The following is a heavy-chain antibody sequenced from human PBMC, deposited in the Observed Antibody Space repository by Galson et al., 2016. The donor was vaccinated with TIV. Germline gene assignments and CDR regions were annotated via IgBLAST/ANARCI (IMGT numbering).Heavy chain of an antibody. J-gene: IGHJ6*02. CDR1: GYTFSKYG. CDR2: ISGDSGNT. V-gene: IGHV1-18*04. CDR3: ARDRGSMTMILVADYYYGMDV. Sequence: SVKVSCKASGYTFSKYGISWVRQAPGQGLEWMGWISGDSGNTDYARKFQGRVIMTADTSTGTAFLEVRSLTSDDTAVYYCARDRGSMTMILVADYYYGMDVWGQGTTVTV. D-gene: IGHD3-22*01.